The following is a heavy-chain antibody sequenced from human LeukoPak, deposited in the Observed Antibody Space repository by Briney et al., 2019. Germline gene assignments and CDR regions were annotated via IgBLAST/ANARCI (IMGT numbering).Heavy chain of an antibody. V-gene: IGHV1-18*04. J-gene: IGHJ3*02. CDR2: ISAYNGNT. CDR3: ASQGGDCSSTSCYPVSDAFDI. D-gene: IGHD2-2*01. CDR1: GYTFTSYC. Sequence: GASVTVSCKASGYTFTSYCIIWVRQAPAQGREGMGWISAYNGNTNYAQKLHRRVTITTDTSTSTAYMQPRSLRSDDTDVYYCASQGGDCSSTSCYPVSDAFDIWGQGTMVTVSS.